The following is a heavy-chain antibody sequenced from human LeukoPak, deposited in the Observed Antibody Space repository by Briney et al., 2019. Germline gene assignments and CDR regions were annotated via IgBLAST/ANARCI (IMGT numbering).Heavy chain of an antibody. Sequence: ASVKVSCKASGYTFTSSYLHWVRQAPGHGLEWMGIINPSGGSTSYAQKFQGRVTMTRDMSTSTVYMGLSSLRSEDTAVYYCARVGVYGDYFDYWGQGTLVTVSS. CDR2: INPSGGST. CDR3: ARVGVYGDYFDY. V-gene: IGHV1-46*01. J-gene: IGHJ4*02. D-gene: IGHD4-17*01. CDR1: GYTFTSSY.